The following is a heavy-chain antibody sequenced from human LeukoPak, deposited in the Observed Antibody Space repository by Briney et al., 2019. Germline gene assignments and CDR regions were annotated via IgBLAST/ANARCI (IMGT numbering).Heavy chain of an antibody. J-gene: IGHJ4*02. CDR1: GCTFSSYA. CDR3: ARGGDILTGYSDYFDY. V-gene: IGHV3-30*04. D-gene: IGHD3-9*01. CDR2: ISYDGSNK. Sequence: PGGSLRLSCAASGCTFSSYAMHWVRKAPGKGLEWVAVISYDGSNKYYADSVKGRFTISRDNSKNTLYLQMNSLRAEDTAVYYCARGGDILTGYSDYFDYWGQGTLVTVSS.